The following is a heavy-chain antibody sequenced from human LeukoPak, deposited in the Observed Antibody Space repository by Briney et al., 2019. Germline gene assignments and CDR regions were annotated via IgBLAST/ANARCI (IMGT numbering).Heavy chain of an antibody. Sequence: PSETLSLTCAVYGGSFSDYYWSWIRQPPGKGLEWIGEINHSGSTTNYNPSLKNRVTISVDMSKNQFSLKLSSVTAADTAVYYCARALRFWAFDYWGQGTLVTVSS. CDR2: INHSGSTT. D-gene: IGHD3-16*01. J-gene: IGHJ4*02. CDR1: GGSFSDYY. CDR3: ARALRFWAFDY. V-gene: IGHV4-34*01.